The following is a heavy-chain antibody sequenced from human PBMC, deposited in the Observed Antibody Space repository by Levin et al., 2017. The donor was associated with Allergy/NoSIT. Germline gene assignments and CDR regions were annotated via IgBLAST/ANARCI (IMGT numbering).Heavy chain of an antibody. D-gene: IGHD2-2*02. CDR3: ARDRDCSSTSCYNAFDI. J-gene: IGHJ3*02. V-gene: IGHV3-30-3*01. CDR2: MSYDGSSN. Sequence: TGGSLRLSCAASRFTFNTYAMHWVRQAPGKGLEWVAVMSYDGSSNYYADSVKGRFTISRDNSKNTLYLQMSSLRTEDTAVYYCARDRDCSSTSCYNAFDIWGQGTKVTVSS. CDR1: RFTFNTYA.